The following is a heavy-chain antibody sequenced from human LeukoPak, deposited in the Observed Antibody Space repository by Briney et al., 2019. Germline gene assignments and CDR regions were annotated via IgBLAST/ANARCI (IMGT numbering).Heavy chain of an antibody. D-gene: IGHD3-10*01. CDR3: AGDFGSGSYRFDY. V-gene: IGHV4-30-2*01. CDR1: GVSISSGDYS. CDR2: IYHTGTT. Sequence: SETLSLTCAVSGVSISSGDYSWSWVRQPPGKGLEWIGYIYHTGTTYYNPSLKGRGTISLDRSKNQFSLKLTSVTAADTAVYYCAGDFGSGSYRFDYWGQGTLVTVSS. J-gene: IGHJ4*02.